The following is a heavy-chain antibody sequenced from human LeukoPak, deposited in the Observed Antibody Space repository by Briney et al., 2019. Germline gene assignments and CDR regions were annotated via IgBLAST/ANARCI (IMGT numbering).Heavy chain of an antibody. Sequence: PSETLSLTCAVYGGSFSGYYCSWIRQPPGKGLEWIGEINHSGSTNYNPSLKSRVTISVDTSKNQFSLKLSSVTAADTAVYYCARAYYDSSGYIDYWGQGTLVTVSS. CDR3: ARAYYDSSGYIDY. D-gene: IGHD3-22*01. V-gene: IGHV4-34*01. CDR2: INHSGST. CDR1: GGSFSGYY. J-gene: IGHJ4*02.